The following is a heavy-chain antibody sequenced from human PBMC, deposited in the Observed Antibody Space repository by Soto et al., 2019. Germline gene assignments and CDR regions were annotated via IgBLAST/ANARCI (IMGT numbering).Heavy chain of an antibody. CDR2: IYYGGST. J-gene: IGHJ4*02. D-gene: IGHD3-10*01. CDR3: ARHNYGSGSTYFDY. CDR1: GGSISPYY. Sequence: SETLSLTCTVSGGSISPYYWSWIRQPPGKGLEWVGYIYYGGSTNYNPSLKSRVTISVDTSKNQFSLKLNSMTAADTAVYYCARHNYGSGSTYFDYWGQGTLVTVSS. V-gene: IGHV4-59*08.